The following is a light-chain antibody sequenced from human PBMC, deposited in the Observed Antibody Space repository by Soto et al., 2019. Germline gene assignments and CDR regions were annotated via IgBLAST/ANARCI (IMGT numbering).Light chain of an antibody. V-gene: IGLV3-9*01. CDR3: QVWDSSYV. CDR2: RDS. Sequence: SYELTQPLSVSVALGQTARISCGGNNIGSKNVHWYQQKPGQAPVLVIYRDSNRPSGIPERFSGSNSGNTATLTITRAQAGDEADYYCQVWDSSYVFGNGTKLTVL. CDR1: NIGSKN. J-gene: IGLJ1*01.